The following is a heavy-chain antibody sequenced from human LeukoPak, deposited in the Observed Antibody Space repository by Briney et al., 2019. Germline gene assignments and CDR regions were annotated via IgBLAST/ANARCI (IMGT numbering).Heavy chain of an antibody. CDR1: GFTFSNYA. CDR3: AKDQRFGDLDDY. CDR2: ISGSGITT. Sequence: GGSLRLSCTPSGFTFSNYAMSWVRQAPGKGLEWVSSISGSGITTYYADSVRGGFAISRDNSKNTLYLQMTSLRAEDTAVYYCAKDQRFGDLDDYRGQGTLVTVSS. D-gene: IGHD3-10*01. J-gene: IGHJ4*02. V-gene: IGHV3-23*01.